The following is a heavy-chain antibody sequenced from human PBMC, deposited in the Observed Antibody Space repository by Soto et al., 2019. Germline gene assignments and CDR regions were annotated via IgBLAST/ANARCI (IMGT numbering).Heavy chain of an antibody. CDR1: GYTLTELS. Sequence: SVKVSCKVSGYTLTELSMHWVRQAPGQGLEWMGGIIPIFGTANYAQKFQGRVTISADESTSTAYMELSSLRSEDTAVYDCQARLHEHAFDIWGQGTMVTVSS. CDR2: IIPIFGTA. D-gene: IGHD2-21*01. J-gene: IGHJ3*02. V-gene: IGHV1-69*13. CDR3: QARLHEHAFDI.